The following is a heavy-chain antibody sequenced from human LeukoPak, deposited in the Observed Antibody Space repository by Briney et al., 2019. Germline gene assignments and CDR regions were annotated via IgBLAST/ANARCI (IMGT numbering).Heavy chain of an antibody. CDR3: AKDRTSPRYNWNDFFDY. J-gene: IGHJ4*02. V-gene: IGHV3-7*01. CDR1: GFTFSSYW. CDR2: IKQDGSEK. Sequence: GSLRLSCAASGFTFSSYWMSWVRQAPGKGLEWVANIKQDGSEKYYVDSVKGRFTISRDNAKNSLYLQMNSLRAEDTAVYYCAKDRTSPRYNWNDFFDYGGQGTLVTVSS. D-gene: IGHD1-20*01.